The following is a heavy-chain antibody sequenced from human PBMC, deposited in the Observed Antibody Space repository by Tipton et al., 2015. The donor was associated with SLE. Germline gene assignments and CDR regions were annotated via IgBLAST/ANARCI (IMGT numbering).Heavy chain of an antibody. Sequence: TLFLTCTVSGGSVSSSSQYWAWIRQPPGKGLEWIGSIYYTGTPTYYNSFLKSRVTISVDTSKNQFSLKLSSVTAADTAVYYCASGAYGSGSHYVGGWFDPWGQGTLVTVSS. CDR1: GGSVSSSSQY. CDR3: ASGAYGSGSHYVGGWFDP. V-gene: IGHV4-39*01. J-gene: IGHJ5*02. D-gene: IGHD3-10*01. CDR2: IYYTGTPT.